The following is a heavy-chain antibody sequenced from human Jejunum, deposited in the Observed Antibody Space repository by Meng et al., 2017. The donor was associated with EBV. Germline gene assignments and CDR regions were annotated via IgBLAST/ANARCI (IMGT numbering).Heavy chain of an antibody. CDR2: LNPNNGAT. J-gene: IGHJ4*02. CDR3: VGEIVAPYSFDQ. V-gene: IGHV1-46*01. Sequence: VQLVQSGAEVKKPGASVKLSRNTSGYTFIDYHVHWVRQAPGQGLEWMGILNPNNGATSYAQRIRGRVTMTRDTSTSTVYMELSSLRSEDTALYYCVGEIVAPYSFDQWGQGTLVTVSS. CDR1: GYTFIDYH. D-gene: IGHD5-12*01.